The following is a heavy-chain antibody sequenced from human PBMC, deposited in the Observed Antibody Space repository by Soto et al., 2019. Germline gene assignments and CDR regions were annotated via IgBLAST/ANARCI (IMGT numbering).Heavy chain of an antibody. V-gene: IGHV1-69*06. J-gene: IGHJ3*02. CDR1: GGTFSSYA. CDR2: IIPIFGTA. CDR3: ARLPDYYDSSGYPGDAFDI. Sequence: SVKVSCKASGGTFSSYAISWVRQAPGQGLEWMGGIIPIFGTANYAQKFQGRVTITADKSTSTAYMELSSLRSEDTAVYYCARLPDYYDSSGYPGDAFDIWGQGTMVTV. D-gene: IGHD3-22*01.